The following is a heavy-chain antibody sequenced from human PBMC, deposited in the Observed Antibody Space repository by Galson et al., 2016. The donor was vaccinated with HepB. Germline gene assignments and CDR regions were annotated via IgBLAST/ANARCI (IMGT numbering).Heavy chain of an antibody. Sequence: SLRLSCAASGFSFSSYTMTWARQSPRKGLQWVSVISGSGVSTYYADSVKGRFTISRDNSKNTQYLQMNSLRADDTAVYYCAKHRGYCSSGSCYPNWYFDLWGRGTLVTVSS. CDR2: ISGSGVST. D-gene: IGHD2-15*01. CDR1: GFSFSSYT. V-gene: IGHV3-23*01. CDR3: AKHRGYCSSGSCYPNWYFDL. J-gene: IGHJ2*01.